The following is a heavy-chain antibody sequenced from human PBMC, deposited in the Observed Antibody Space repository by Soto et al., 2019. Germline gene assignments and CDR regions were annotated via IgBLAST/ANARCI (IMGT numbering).Heavy chain of an antibody. J-gene: IGHJ6*01. D-gene: IGHD6-13*01. CDR2: IWYDGSKI. V-gene: IGHV3-33*01. CDR3: ARPLEQHQLGFGMDV. Sequence: GRSLRLYCAASGFTFSTYGMHWVRQAPGKGLEWVAVIWYDGSKIYYADSVKGRFTISRDNSKSTLYLQMNSLRAEDTAVYYCARPLEQHQLGFGMDVWGQGSPVTVSS. CDR1: GFTFSTYG.